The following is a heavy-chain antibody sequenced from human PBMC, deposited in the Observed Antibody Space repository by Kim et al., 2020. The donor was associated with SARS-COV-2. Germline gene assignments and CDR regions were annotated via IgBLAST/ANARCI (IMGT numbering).Heavy chain of an antibody. CDR3: ARRYTWKRGLGHAFDI. CDR2: IYSSGST. D-gene: IGHD3-16*01. V-gene: IGHV4-59*08. J-gene: IGHJ3*02. Sequence: SETLSLTCSVSGGSMTSYFWSWIRQPPGKTLEWIGYIYSSGSTNYNPSLKSRVIISVDTSKNQFSLNLSSVTAADTALYFCARRYTWKRGLGHAFDIWG. CDR1: GGSMTSYF.